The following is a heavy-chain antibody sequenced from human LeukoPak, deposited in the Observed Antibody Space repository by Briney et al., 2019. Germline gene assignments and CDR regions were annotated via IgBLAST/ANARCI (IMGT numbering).Heavy chain of an antibody. D-gene: IGHD6-13*01. V-gene: IGHV4-59*01. CDR2: IYYSGST. CDR1: GGSISSYY. J-gene: IGHJ5*02. CDR3: ARGSSSSYNWFDP. Sequence: SETLSLACTVSGGSISSYYWSWIRQPPGKGLEWIGYIYYSGSTNYNPSLKSRVTISVDTSKNQFSLKLSSVTAADTAIYHCARGSSSSYNWFDPWGQGTLVTVSS.